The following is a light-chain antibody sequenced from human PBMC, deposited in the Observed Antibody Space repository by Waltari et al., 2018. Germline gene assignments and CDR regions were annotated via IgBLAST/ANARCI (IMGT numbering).Light chain of an antibody. CDR3: MQVLQTPFT. V-gene: IGKV2-28*01. Sequence: EIVMTQSPLSLPVTPGEPASISCGSSQSLLHSNAYNYFNWYLQKPGQSPQLLIYLGSDRASGVPDRFSGSGSGTDFTLEISRVEADDVGVYYCMQVLQTPFTFGPGTTVDIK. J-gene: IGKJ3*01. CDR2: LGS. CDR1: QSLLHSNAYNY.